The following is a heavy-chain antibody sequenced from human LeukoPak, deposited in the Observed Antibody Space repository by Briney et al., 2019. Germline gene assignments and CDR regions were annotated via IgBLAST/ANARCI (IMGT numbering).Heavy chain of an antibody. CDR2: ISVSGGST. D-gene: IGHD3-22*01. J-gene: IGHJ4*01. CDR3: AKSNYFASGGYYFFDY. Sequence: GGSLRLSCAASGFTFSKYAMTWVRQAPGKGLEWVAGISVSGGSTNYADSVKGGFTIFRENSKNTLYLQMTSLRAEDTPVYYCAKSNYFASGGYYFFDYSGHGTLVTVSS. V-gene: IGHV3-23*01. CDR1: GFTFSKYA.